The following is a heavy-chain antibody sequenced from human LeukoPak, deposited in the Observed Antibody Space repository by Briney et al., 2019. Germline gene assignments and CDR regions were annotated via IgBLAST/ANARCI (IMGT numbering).Heavy chain of an antibody. CDR3: ARDPQWGGYFDY. J-gene: IGHJ4*02. CDR1: GGSISSGSYY. V-gene: IGHV4-61*02. CDR2: IYTSGST. Sequence: PSETLSLTCTVSGGSISSGSYYWRWIRQPAGKGLEWIVRIYTSGSTNYNPSLKSRVTISVYTSKNQFSLKLSSLTAADTAVYYCARDPQWGGYFDYWGQGTLVTVSS. D-gene: IGHD3-16*01.